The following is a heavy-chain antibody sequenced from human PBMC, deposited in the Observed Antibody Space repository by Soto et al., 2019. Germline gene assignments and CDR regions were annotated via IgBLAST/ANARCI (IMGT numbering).Heavy chain of an antibody. V-gene: IGHV1-8*01. CDR3: AKVSRKGSAIDFDY. CDR2: VNPNNGDT. D-gene: IGHD3-10*01. Sequence: QVQLVQSGAELKKPGASVKVSCKASGYTFSNYDMNWVRQATGQGPEWIGWVNPNNGDTGYAQKFQGRVNLTTDISTTPAYMELTSLRSEDTAIYYCAKVSRKGSAIDFDYWGQGTLITVSS. J-gene: IGHJ4*02. CDR1: GYTFSNYD.